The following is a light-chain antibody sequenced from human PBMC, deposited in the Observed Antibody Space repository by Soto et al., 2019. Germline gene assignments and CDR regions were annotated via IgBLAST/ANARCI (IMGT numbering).Light chain of an antibody. J-gene: IGLJ1*01. CDR1: SSDLGGYNY. CDR3: SSYTISTTLV. Sequence: LTQPASVSGSPGQSITISCTGTSSDLGGYNYVSWYQQHPGKAPKLMIYEVSNRPSGVSNRFSGSKSGNTASLTISGLQAEDEADYYCSSYTISTTLVFGTGTKVTVL. CDR2: EVS. V-gene: IGLV2-14*01.